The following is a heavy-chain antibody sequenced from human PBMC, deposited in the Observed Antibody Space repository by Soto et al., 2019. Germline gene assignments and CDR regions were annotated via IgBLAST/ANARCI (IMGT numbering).Heavy chain of an antibody. CDR3: ARDRSDYYDSSGYYPYFDY. CDR1: GGTFSSYA. D-gene: IGHD3-22*01. CDR2: IIPIFGTA. Sequence: QVQLVQSGAEVKKPGSSVKVSCKASGGTFSSYAISWVRQAPGQGLEWMGGIIPIFGTANYAQKFQGRVTITADKSTSTAYMELSSLRSEDTAVYYCARDRSDYYDSSGYYPYFDYRGQGTLVTVSS. J-gene: IGHJ4*02. V-gene: IGHV1-69*06.